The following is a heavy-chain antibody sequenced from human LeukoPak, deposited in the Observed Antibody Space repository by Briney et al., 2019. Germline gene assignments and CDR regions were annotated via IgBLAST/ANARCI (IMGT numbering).Heavy chain of an antibody. CDR1: GFTFSSYA. D-gene: IGHD6-19*01. Sequence: GGSLRLSCAASGFTFSSYAMHWVRQAPGKGLEWVAVISYDGSNKYYADSVKGRFSISRDNSKNTLYLQMSSLRDEDTAVYYCAGVSESGWYYFHQWAQGTLVTVSS. CDR3: AGVSESGWYYFHQ. V-gene: IGHV3-30*03. CDR2: ISYDGSNK. J-gene: IGHJ4*02.